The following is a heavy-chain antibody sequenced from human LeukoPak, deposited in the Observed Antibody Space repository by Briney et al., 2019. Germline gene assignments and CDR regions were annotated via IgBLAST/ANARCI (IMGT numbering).Heavy chain of an antibody. D-gene: IGHD3-22*01. CDR2: ISAYNGNT. CDR3: ARVIVESEYYYDSSGYRANWFDP. Sequence: SSVKVSFKASVYTFTSYGISWVRQAPGQGREWMGWISAYNGNTNYAQKLQGRVTMTTATSTSTAYMELRSLRSDDTAVYYCARVIVESEYYYDSSGYRANWFDPWGQGTLVTVSS. CDR1: VYTFTSYG. J-gene: IGHJ5*02. V-gene: IGHV1-18*01.